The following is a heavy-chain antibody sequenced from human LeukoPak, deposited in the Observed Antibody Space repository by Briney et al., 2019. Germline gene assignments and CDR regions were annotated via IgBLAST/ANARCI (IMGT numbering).Heavy chain of an antibody. CDR3: ARVGDYYDSSGYYLFVY. Sequence: SQTLSLTCTVSGGSISSGDYYWSWIRQPPGKGLEWIGYIYYSGSTYYNPSLKSRVTISVDTSKNQFSLKLSSVTAADTAVYYCARVGDYYDSSGYYLFVYWGQGTLVIVSS. CDR1: GGSISSGDYY. D-gene: IGHD3-22*01. CDR2: IYYSGST. J-gene: IGHJ4*02. V-gene: IGHV4-30-4*01.